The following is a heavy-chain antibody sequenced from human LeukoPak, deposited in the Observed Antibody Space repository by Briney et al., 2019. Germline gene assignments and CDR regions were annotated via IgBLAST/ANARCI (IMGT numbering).Heavy chain of an antibody. CDR2: IYYSGNT. V-gene: IGHV4-39*07. J-gene: IGHJ5*02. Sequence: SETLSLTCTVSGVSISSSNSYWGWIRQPPGKGLEWIGSIYYSGNTYYNASLKSRVTISVDTSKNQFSLKPSSVTTADMAVYYCARGPYGASISKWFDPWGQGTLVIVSS. CDR1: GVSISSSNSY. D-gene: IGHD4/OR15-4a*01. CDR3: ARGPYGASISKWFDP.